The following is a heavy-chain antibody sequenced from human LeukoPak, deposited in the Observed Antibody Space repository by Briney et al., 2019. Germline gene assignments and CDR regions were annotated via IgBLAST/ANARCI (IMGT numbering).Heavy chain of an antibody. CDR2: IYYSGST. CDR3: ARVEDEYSSSSGAFDI. Sequence: SETLSLTCTVSGGSISSGCYYWSWIRQHPGKGLEWIGYIYYSGSTYYNPSLKSRVTISVDTSKNQFSLKLSSVTAADTAVYYCARVEDEYSSSSGAFDIWGQGTMVTVSS. J-gene: IGHJ3*02. D-gene: IGHD6-6*01. V-gene: IGHV4-31*03. CDR1: GGSISSGCYY.